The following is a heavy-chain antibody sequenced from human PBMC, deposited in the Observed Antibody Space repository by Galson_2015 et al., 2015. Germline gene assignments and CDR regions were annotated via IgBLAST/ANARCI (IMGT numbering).Heavy chain of an antibody. J-gene: IGHJ5*02. Sequence: SETLSLTCAVYGGSFSGYYWSWIRQPPGEGLEWIGEINHSGSTNYNPSLKSRVTISVDTSKNQFSPKLSSVTAADTAVYYCARVLSNRGYSYGHMGGFDPWGQGTLVTVSS. CDR2: INHSGST. D-gene: IGHD5-18*01. CDR1: GGSFSGYY. V-gene: IGHV4-34*01. CDR3: ARVLSNRGYSYGHMGGFDP.